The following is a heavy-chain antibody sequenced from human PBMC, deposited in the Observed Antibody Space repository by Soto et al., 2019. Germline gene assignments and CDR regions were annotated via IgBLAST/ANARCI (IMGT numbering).Heavy chain of an antibody. Sequence: QLQLQESGPGLVKPSETLSLTCTVSGGSISSSSYYWGWIRQPPGKGLEWIGSIYYSGSTYYNPSLKSRVTISVDTSKSQFSLKLSSVTAADTAVYYCARAKYSSSIVECGWFDPWGQGTLVTASS. D-gene: IGHD6-6*01. V-gene: IGHV4-39*01. CDR3: ARAKYSSSIVECGWFDP. CDR2: IYYSGST. CDR1: GGSISSSSYY. J-gene: IGHJ5*02.